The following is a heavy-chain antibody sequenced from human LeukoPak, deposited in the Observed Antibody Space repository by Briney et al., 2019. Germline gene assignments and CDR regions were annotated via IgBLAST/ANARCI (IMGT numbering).Heavy chain of an antibody. D-gene: IGHD5-24*01. CDR1: GGSISSGGYY. J-gene: IGHJ4*02. CDR3: AGDIRDGYYFDY. V-gene: IGHV4-30-2*01. CDR2: IYHSGST. Sequence: SETLSLTCTVSGGSISSGGYYWSWIRQPPGKGLEWIGYIYHSGSTYYNPSLKSRVTISVDRSKNQFSLKLSSVTAADTAVYYCAGDIRDGYYFDYWGQGALVTVSS.